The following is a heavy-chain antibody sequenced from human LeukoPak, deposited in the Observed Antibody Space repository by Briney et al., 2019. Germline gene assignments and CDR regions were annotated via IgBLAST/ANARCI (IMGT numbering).Heavy chain of an antibody. J-gene: IGHJ4*02. D-gene: IGHD3-22*01. CDR2: IWYDGSNK. CDR1: GFTFSSYG. V-gene: IGHV3-33*06. Sequence: PGGSLRLSCAASGFTFSSYGMHWVRQAPGKGLEWVAVIWYDGSNKYYADSVKGRFTISRDNSKNTLYLQMNSLRAEDTAVYSCAKDLYPYYDSSGYFTPFDYWGQGTLVTVSS. CDR3: AKDLYPYYDSSGYFTPFDY.